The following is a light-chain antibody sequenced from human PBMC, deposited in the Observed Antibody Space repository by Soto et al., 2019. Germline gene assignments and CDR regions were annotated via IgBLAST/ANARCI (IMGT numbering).Light chain of an antibody. CDR2: AAS. CDR3: QKYNNWHPYT. Sequence: ELVMTQSPATLSVSPGERATLSCRASQTVSSNLAWYQQKPGQAPRLLIYAASTRATGIPARFSGSGSGTEFTLTITSLLSEDFAVYYCQKYNNWHPYTFGQGTKVEIK. J-gene: IGKJ2*01. V-gene: IGKV3-15*01. CDR1: QTVSSN.